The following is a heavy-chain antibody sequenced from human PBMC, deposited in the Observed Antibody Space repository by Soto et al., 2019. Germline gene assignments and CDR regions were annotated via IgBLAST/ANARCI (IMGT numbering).Heavy chain of an antibody. Sequence: VQLVESGGGVVQPGRSLRLSCAASGFTFSDYAMHLVRQAPGKGLEFVAVVSHDGRNTHYADSVKGRFTIYRDSYKNTVSLEMNSLRAEDTAVYYCAKGGRKWLVTSDFNYWGQGALVTVSS. J-gene: IGHJ4*02. D-gene: IGHD6-19*01. CDR1: GFTFSDYA. V-gene: IGHV3-30*18. CDR2: VSHDGRNT. CDR3: AKGGRKWLVTSDFNY.